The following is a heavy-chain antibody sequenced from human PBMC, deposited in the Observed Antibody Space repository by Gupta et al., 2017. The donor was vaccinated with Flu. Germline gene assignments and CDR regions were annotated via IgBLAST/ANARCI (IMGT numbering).Heavy chain of an antibody. Sequence: EVQLLESGGGLGQPGGSLRLSCAASGFTFSTYAMSWVRQAPGKGLEWVSAIIGSGGSTYYADSVKGRFTISRDNSKNTLYLQMNSLRAEDTAVYYCAKSYSSSWFSDYWGQGTLVTVSS. CDR3: AKSYSSSWFSDY. CDR2: IIGSGGST. CDR1: GFTFSTYA. D-gene: IGHD6-13*01. V-gene: IGHV3-23*01. J-gene: IGHJ4*02.